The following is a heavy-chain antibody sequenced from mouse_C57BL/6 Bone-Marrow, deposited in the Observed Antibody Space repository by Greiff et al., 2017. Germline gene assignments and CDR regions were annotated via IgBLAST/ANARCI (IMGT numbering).Heavy chain of an antibody. J-gene: IGHJ2*01. CDR3: ASLDGNYFDF. CDR1: GFYIKDDY. Sequence: EVKLQQSGAELVRPGASVKLSCTASGFYIKDDYLHWVKQRPEQGLEWIGWIDPEIGDTEYAAKFQDKATITFDTSSNTAYLQLSSLTSEDTTVYYCASLDGNYFDFWGQGTPLTVTS. CDR2: IDPEIGDT. V-gene: IGHV14-4*01. D-gene: IGHD2-3*01.